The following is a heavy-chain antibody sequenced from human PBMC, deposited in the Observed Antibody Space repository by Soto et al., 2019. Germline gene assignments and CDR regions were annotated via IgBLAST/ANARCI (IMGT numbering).Heavy chain of an antibody. CDR1: GFILSSYW. D-gene: IGHD6-19*01. CDR2: FNGDEGST. CDR3: TRRASSGWY. V-gene: IGHV3-74*01. Sequence: EVQLVESGGGLVQPGGSLRLSCAASGFILSSYWIHWVRQVPGKGLVWVSRFNGDEGSTNYADYVEGRFTVSRDNARDTMYLQMNSLRTEDTAIYYCTRRASSGWYWGQGTLVSVSS. J-gene: IGHJ4*02.